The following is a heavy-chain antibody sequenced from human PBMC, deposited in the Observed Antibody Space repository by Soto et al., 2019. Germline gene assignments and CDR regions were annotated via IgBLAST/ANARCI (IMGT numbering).Heavy chain of an antibody. V-gene: IGHV3-23*01. CDR2: ISGSGGST. CDR3: AKGPTIFGVVIIFEYYYGMDI. D-gene: IGHD3-3*01. J-gene: IGHJ6*02. Sequence: GGSLRLACAAFRFTFSSYAMSWFRQAPGKGPEWGSAISGSGGSTYYADSVKGRFTISRDNSNNTLYLQMNSLRAEDTAIYYCAKGPTIFGVVIIFEYYYGMDIWGQGTTVTVSS. CDR1: RFTFSSYA.